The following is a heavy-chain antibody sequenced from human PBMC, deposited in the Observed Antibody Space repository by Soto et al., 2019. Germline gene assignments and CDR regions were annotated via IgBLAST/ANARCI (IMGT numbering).Heavy chain of an antibody. CDR2: VSDYNGNT. D-gene: IGHD3-10*01. J-gene: IGHJ5*02. CDR3: AREGSGSYKTNWFDP. CDR1: GYTFTSYG. V-gene: IGHV1-18*01. Sequence: QVQLVQSGAEVKKPGASVKVSCKSSGYTFTSYGIHWVRQAPGQGLEWLGWVSDYNGNTNYAQKFHGIVTMTTDTSTHTAHLELRSLRSDDTAMYYCAREGSGSYKTNWFDPWGQGTLVIVSS.